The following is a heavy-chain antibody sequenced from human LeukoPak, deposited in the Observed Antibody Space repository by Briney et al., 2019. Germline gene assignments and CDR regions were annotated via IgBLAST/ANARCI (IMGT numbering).Heavy chain of an antibody. CDR3: ARTTTVTKGLDY. CDR2: IYYSGST. CDR1: GGSISGYY. V-gene: IGHV4-31*03. J-gene: IGHJ4*02. D-gene: IGHD4-17*01. Sequence: SETLSLTCTVSGGSISGYYWSWIRQHPGKGLEWIGYIYYSGSTYYNPSLKSRVTISVDTSKNQFSLKLSSVTAADTAVYYCARTTTVTKGLDYWGQGTLVTVSS.